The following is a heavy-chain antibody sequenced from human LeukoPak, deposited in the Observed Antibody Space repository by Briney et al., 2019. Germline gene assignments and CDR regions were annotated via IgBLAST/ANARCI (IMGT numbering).Heavy chain of an antibody. Sequence: GGSLRLSCAASGFTFSSYAMSWVRQAPGKGLEWVSGISGSTGTTYYADSVKGRFTISRDNSKNTLYLQMNSLRTEDTAVYYCARPPSTTWIHDAFDIWGQGTMVTVSS. CDR1: GFTFSSYA. CDR3: ARPPSTTWIHDAFDI. D-gene: IGHD1-1*01. V-gene: IGHV3-23*01. CDR2: ISGSTGTT. J-gene: IGHJ3*02.